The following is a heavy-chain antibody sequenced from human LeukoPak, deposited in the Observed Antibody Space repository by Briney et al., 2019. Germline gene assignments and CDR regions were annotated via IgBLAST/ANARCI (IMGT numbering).Heavy chain of an antibody. CDR2: ISHRGST. CDR1: GGSISSYH. D-gene: IGHD4-23*01. J-gene: IGHJ4*02. CDR3: ARLRDGDYGGYFDY. Sequence: SETLSLTCTVSGGSISSYHWSWIRQPPGEGLEWIGYISHRGSTKYNSSLKSRTIISADMSKNQFSLKLSSVTAADTALYYCARLRDGDYGGYFDYWGQGTLVTASS. V-gene: IGHV4-59*08.